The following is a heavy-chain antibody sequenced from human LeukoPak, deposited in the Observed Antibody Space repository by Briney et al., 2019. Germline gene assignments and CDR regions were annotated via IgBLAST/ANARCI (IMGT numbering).Heavy chain of an antibody. V-gene: IGHV3-15*01. CDR3: ATEASCASTSCPGSFDF. D-gene: IGHD2-2*01. Sequence: GGSLRLSCAASGFSFSVAWMSWVRQAPGKGLEWVGRIKTKTEGGTTAAPVKGRFIISRDAPKKALYLQINSLKTEDTAVYYCATEASCASTSCPGSFDFWGQGTLVTVSS. CDR2: IKTKTEGGTT. CDR1: GFSFSVAW. J-gene: IGHJ4*02.